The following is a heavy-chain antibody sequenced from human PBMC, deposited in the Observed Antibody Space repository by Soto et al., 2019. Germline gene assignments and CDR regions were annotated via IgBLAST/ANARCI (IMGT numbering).Heavy chain of an antibody. D-gene: IGHD2-21*02. J-gene: IGHJ6*02. CDR2: VYYSGST. CDR1: SGSISSYY. V-gene: IGHV4-59*01. CDR3: ARWLVVTAEVLDAYYSGMDV. Sequence: SETLSLTCTVSSGSISSYYWSWIRQPPGKGLEWIGYVYYSGSTNYNPSLKSRVTISVDTSKNQFSLKLISVTAADTAVYYCARWLVVTAEVLDAYYSGMDVWGQGTTVTVSS.